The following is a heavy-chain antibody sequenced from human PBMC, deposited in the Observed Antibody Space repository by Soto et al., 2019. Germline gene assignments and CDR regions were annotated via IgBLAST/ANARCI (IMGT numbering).Heavy chain of an antibody. Sequence: EVQLLESGGGLVQPGGSLRLSCAASGFTFSSYAMSWVRQAPGKGLEWVSAISGSGGSTYYADSVKGRFTISRDNAKNTPYLQQNSVRAEDPAVYYCENVKLAAGPRSYYSHGTDVWGQGTKVPGSS. J-gene: IGHJ6*02. CDR2: ISGSGGST. V-gene: IGHV3-23*01. D-gene: IGHD6-13*01. CDR1: GFTFSSYA. CDR3: ENVKLAAGPRSYYSHGTDV.